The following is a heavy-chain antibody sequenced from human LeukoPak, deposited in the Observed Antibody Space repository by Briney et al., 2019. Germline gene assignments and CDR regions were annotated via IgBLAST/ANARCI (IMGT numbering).Heavy chain of an antibody. J-gene: IGHJ3*02. CDR2: IYHSGST. CDR3: ARDRGTTLPDAFDI. D-gene: IGHD1-1*01. V-gene: IGHV4-38-2*02. CDR1: GYSISSGYY. Sequence: SETLSLTCTVSGYSISSGYYWGWIRQPPGKGLGWIGSIYHSGSTYYNPSLKSRVTISVDTSKNQFSLKLSSVTAADTAVYYCARDRGTTLPDAFDIWGQGTMVTVSS.